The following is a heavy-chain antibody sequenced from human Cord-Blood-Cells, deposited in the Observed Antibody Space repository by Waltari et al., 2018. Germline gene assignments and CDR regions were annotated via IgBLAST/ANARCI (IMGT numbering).Heavy chain of an antibody. CDR3: ARNSGGLDY. D-gene: IGHD3-16*01. V-gene: IGHV3-33*01. CDR1: GFTFSSYG. Sequence: QVQLVESGGGVVQPGRSLRLSCAASGFTFSSYGLHWVRQAPGKGLEWVAVIWYDGSNKYYADSVKGRFTISRDNSKNTLYLQMNSLRAEDTAVYYCARNSGGLDYWGQGTLVTVSS. J-gene: IGHJ4*02. CDR2: IWYDGSNK.